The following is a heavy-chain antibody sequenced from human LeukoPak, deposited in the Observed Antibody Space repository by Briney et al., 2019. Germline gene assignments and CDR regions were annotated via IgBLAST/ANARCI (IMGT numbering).Heavy chain of an antibody. CDR3: ARFGYSHGYGWGGGYYYYYMDV. CDR1: GFTLSSYR. J-gene: IGHJ6*03. Sequence: KAGGSLRPSCAPSGFTLSSYRMNWARQPPGKGLEWVSSISSISSYIYYADSVKGRFTISRDNAKNSLYLQMNSLRAEDTAVYYCARFGYSHGYGWGGGYYYYYMDVWGKGTTVTVSS. CDR2: ISSISSYI. V-gene: IGHV3-21*01. D-gene: IGHD5-18*01.